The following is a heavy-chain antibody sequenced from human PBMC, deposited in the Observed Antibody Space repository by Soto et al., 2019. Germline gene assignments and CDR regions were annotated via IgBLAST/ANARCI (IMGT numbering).Heavy chain of an antibody. CDR1: GFTFSNYA. Sequence: GGSLRLSCAASGFTFSNYAMSWVRQAPGKGLEWVSSISGSGVGTYYAGSVKGRFTISRDNSKNTLYLQMNNLRAEDTAVYYCAKGTFVTLYYFDYWGQGTLVTVSS. D-gene: IGHD3-16*01. J-gene: IGHJ4*02. V-gene: IGHV3-23*01. CDR3: AKGTFVTLYYFDY. CDR2: ISGSGVGT.